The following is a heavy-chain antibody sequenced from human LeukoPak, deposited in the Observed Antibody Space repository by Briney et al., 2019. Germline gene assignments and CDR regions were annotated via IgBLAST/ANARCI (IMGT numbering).Heavy chain of an antibody. CDR1: GFRFSGHG. J-gene: IGHJ3*02. CDR2: ISDRGDST. Sequence: GGSLRLSCAASGFRFSGHGINWVRQAPGKGLEWVSVISDRGDSTHYADSVKGRFTISRDSSKNTLYLQMNSLRGEDTAVYYCAKGRWGLTINNFDIWGQGTMVTVSS. V-gene: IGHV3-23*01. D-gene: IGHD3-9*01. CDR3: AKGRWGLTINNFDI.